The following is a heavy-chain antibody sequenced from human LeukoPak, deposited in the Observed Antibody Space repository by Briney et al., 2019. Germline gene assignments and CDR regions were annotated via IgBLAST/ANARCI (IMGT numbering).Heavy chain of an antibody. CDR2: IIPIFGTA. J-gene: IGHJ4*02. V-gene: IGHV1-69*06. Sequence: GASVKVSCKASGGTFSSYAISWVRQAPGQGLEWMGGIIPIFGTANYAQKFQGRVTITADKSTSTAYMELRSLRSDDTAVYYCARDSPSGYYYDSSGYYNPFDYWGQGTLVTVSS. CDR3: ARDSPSGYYYDSSGYYNPFDY. D-gene: IGHD3-22*01. CDR1: GGTFSSYA.